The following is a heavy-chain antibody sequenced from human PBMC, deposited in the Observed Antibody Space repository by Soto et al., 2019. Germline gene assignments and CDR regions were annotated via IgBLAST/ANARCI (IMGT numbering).Heavy chain of an antibody. CDR2: IYSDGKT. V-gene: IGHV3-53*02. J-gene: IGHJ4*02. CDR3: GRDGGGGYYDSSGYMAV. Sequence: EVQLVETGGGLIQPGGALRLSCAASGITVSTNYMSWVRQAPGKGLEWVSVIYSDGKTFYADSVKGRFTISRDNSQNTVSLQRNSRRAHDGAVFYWGRDGGGGYYDSSGYMAVWGQGTLVTVSS. CDR1: GITVSTNY. D-gene: IGHD3-22*01.